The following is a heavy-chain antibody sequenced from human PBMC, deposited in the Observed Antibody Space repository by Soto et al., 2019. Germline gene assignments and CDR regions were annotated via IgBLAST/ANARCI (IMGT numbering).Heavy chain of an antibody. Sequence: ASVKVSCKASGGTFSSYAISWVRQAPGQGLEWMGGIIPIFGTANYAQKFQGRVTITADESTSTAYMELSSLRSEDTAVYYCASQGHCSGGSCYSSDLRDDAFDIWGQGTMVTVPS. J-gene: IGHJ3*02. CDR1: GGTFSSYA. CDR2: IIPIFGTA. CDR3: ASQGHCSGGSCYSSDLRDDAFDI. V-gene: IGHV1-69*13. D-gene: IGHD2-15*01.